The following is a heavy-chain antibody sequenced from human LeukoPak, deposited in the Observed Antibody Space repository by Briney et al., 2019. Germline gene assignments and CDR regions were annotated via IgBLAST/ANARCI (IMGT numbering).Heavy chain of an antibody. CDR3: ARDSSGSYSDY. CDR2: ISGSGGST. V-gene: IGHV3-23*01. Sequence: GRSLRLSCAASGFTFSSYAMSWVRQAPGKGLEWVSAISGSGGSTYYADSVKGRFTISRDNSKNTLYLQMNSLRAEDTAVYYCARDSSGSYSDYWGQGTLVTVSS. CDR1: GFTFSSYA. D-gene: IGHD1-26*01. J-gene: IGHJ4*02.